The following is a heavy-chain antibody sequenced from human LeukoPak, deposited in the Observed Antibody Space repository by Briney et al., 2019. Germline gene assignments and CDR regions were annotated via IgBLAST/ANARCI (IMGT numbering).Heavy chain of an antibody. D-gene: IGHD6-13*01. CDR2: ISWNSGSI. Sequence: GRSLRLSCAASGFTFDDYAMHWVRQAPGEGLEWVSGISWNSGSIGYADSVKGRFTISRDNAKNSLYLQMNSLRAEDTALYYCATIAAAGTGDYWGQGTLVTVSS. J-gene: IGHJ4*02. CDR1: GFTFDDYA. V-gene: IGHV3-9*01. CDR3: ATIAAAGTGDY.